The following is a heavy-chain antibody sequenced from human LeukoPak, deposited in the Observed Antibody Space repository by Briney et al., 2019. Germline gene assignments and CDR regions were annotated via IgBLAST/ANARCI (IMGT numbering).Heavy chain of an antibody. D-gene: IGHD6-13*01. CDR1: AFTFRSYW. J-gene: IGHJ5*02. CDR3: ARDPAAVGTRLGWEGWFDP. Sequence: GGSLRLSCAASAFTFRSYWMSWVRQAPGKGLEWVASIKEDGSEKYYMDSVKGRFTISRDNFKNSLYLQMNSLRAEDTAVYYCARDPAAVGTRLGWEGWFDPWGQGTLVTVSS. V-gene: IGHV3-7*01. CDR2: IKEDGSEK.